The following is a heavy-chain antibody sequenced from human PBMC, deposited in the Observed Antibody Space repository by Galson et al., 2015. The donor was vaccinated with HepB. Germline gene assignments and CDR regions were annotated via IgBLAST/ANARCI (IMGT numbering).Heavy chain of an antibody. V-gene: IGHV3-53*01. Sequence: SLRLSCAASGFTVSSNYMSWVRQAPGKGLEWVSVIYSGGSTYYADSVKGRFTISRDNSKNTLYLQMNSLRAEDTAVYYCAIYSSYDAFDIWGQGTMVTVSS. CDR1: GFTVSSNY. D-gene: IGHD6-6*01. J-gene: IGHJ3*02. CDR2: IYSGGST. CDR3: AIYSSYDAFDI.